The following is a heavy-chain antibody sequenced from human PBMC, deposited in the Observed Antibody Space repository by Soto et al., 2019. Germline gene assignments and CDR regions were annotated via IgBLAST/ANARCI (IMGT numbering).Heavy chain of an antibody. CDR3: ARDVGFDP. CDR2: IKQDGSEK. D-gene: IGHD2-21*01. CDR1: GFTFSSYW. Sequence: GESLKISCAASGFTFSSYWMSWVRRAPGKGLEWVANIKQDGSEKYYVDSVKGRFTISRDNAKNSLYLQMNSLRAEDTAVYYCARDVGFDPWGQGTLVTVSS. J-gene: IGHJ5*02. V-gene: IGHV3-7*01.